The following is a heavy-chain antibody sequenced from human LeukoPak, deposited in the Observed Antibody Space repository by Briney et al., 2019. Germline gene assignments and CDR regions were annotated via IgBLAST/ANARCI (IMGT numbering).Heavy chain of an antibody. Sequence: ASVKVSCQASGSTFTFYYMHWVRQAPGQGREWMGWINPNSGGTNYAQKFQGRVTMTKDTSISTAYMELSRLRSDDTAVYYCARGIVGATTGDWGQGTLVTVSS. D-gene: IGHD1-26*01. CDR2: INPNSGGT. V-gene: IGHV1-2*02. J-gene: IGHJ4*02. CDR3: ARGIVGATTGD. CDR1: GSTFTFYY.